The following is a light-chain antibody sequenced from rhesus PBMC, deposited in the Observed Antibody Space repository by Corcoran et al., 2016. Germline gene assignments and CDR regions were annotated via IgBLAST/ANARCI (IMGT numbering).Light chain of an antibody. CDR1: QGISNA. J-gene: IGKJ3*01. CDR3: QQGYSTPFT. CDR2: AAS. V-gene: IGKV1-33*02. Sequence: DIQMSQSPSSLSASVGDKVTITCRASQGISNALAWYQQKPGKAPKLLTYAASSLERGVPSRFSGSRSGTDFTLTISSLQPEDFATYYCQQGYSTPFTFGPGTKLDIK.